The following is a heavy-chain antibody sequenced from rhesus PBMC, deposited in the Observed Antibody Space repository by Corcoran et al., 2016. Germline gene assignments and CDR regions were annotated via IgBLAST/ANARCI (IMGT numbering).Heavy chain of an antibody. Sequence: QVQLQESGPGVVKPSETLSLTCAVSVGSISDSYRWSWIRQPPGKGLEWIGYIYGRSTSTNNNPSLKRRVTMSKDTSKNQFSLKLSSVTAADTAGYYCARRGYSYSWVDYWGQGVLVTVSS. J-gene: IGHJ4*01. V-gene: IGHV4S10*01. CDR3: ARRGYSYSWVDY. D-gene: IGHD5-12*01. CDR2: IYGRSTST. CDR1: VGSISDSYR.